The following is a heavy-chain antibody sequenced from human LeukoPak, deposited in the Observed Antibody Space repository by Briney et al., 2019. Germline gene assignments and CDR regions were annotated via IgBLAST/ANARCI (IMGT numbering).Heavy chain of an antibody. CDR2: ISGSGGST. Sequence: GGSLRLSCAASGFTFSSYAMSWVRQAPGKGLEWVSAISGSGGSTFYADSVKGRFTISRDNSKNTLYLQKNSLRAEDTAVYYCAKDRSFSPWELKMDVWGQGTTVTVSS. V-gene: IGHV3-23*01. J-gene: IGHJ6*02. D-gene: IGHD3-10*01. CDR1: GFTFSSYA. CDR3: AKDRSFSPWELKMDV.